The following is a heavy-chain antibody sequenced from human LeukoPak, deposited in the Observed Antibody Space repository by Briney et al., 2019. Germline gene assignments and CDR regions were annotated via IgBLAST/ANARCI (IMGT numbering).Heavy chain of an antibody. CDR2: INSDGSST. V-gene: IGHV3-74*01. CDR3: ERAPHYYYDSSGYLVY. Sequence: GGSLRLSCAASGFTFSSYWMHWVRQAPGKGLVWVSRINSDGSSTSYADSVKGRFTISRDNAKNTLYLQMNSLRAEDTAVYYCERAPHYYYDSSGYLVYWGQGTLVTVSS. CDR1: GFTFSSYW. D-gene: IGHD3-22*01. J-gene: IGHJ4*02.